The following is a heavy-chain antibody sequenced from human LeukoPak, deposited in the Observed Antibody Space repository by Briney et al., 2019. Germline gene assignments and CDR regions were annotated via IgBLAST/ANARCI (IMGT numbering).Heavy chain of an antibody. D-gene: IGHD2-2*01. Sequence: SETLSLTCTVSGGSISSSSYYWGWIRQPPGKGLEWIGSIYYSGSNYYNPSLKSRVTISVDTSKNQFSLKLSSVTAADTAVYYCARHGGIYGYCSSTSCQGSNWFDPWGQGTLVTVSS. J-gene: IGHJ5*02. CDR3: ARHGGIYGYCSSTSCQGSNWFDP. CDR2: IYYSGSN. V-gene: IGHV4-39*01. CDR1: GGSISSSSYY.